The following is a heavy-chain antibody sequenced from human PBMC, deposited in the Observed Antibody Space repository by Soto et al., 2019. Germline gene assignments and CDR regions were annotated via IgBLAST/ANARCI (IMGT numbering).Heavy chain of an antibody. CDR2: IFYAGDT. J-gene: IGHJ5*01. CDR1: GESIATGAFY. D-gene: IGHD4-17*01. CDR3: SREGDYRTWFES. Sequence: PSETLSLTCTVSGESIATGAFYWSWIRLQSGKGPEWIGSIFYAGDTYYNPSLKSRVEISLDGSQNQFSLNLRSVTAADTAVYYCSREGDYRTWFESWCPGTLVTGSS. V-gene: IGHV4-31*03.